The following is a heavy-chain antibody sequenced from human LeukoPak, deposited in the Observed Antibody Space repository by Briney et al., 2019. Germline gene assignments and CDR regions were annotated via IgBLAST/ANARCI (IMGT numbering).Heavy chain of an antibody. V-gene: IGHV3-23*01. CDR2: ISGSGSST. Sequence: GGSLRLSCAASGFTFRNFAMSWVRQAPGKWLEWVSAISGSGSSTFYADSVKGRFTISRDNSKNTLYLQMSSLRAEDTAIYYCAKDPDSSNWYNWFDPWGQGTLVTVSS. J-gene: IGHJ5*02. CDR1: GFTFRNFA. D-gene: IGHD6-13*01. CDR3: AKDPDSSNWYNWFDP.